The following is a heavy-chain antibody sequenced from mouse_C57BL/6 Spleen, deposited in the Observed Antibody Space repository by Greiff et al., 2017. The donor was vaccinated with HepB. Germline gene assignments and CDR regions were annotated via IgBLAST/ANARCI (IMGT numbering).Heavy chain of an antibody. CDR2: IYPGDGDT. D-gene: IGHD2-4*01. CDR3: ARGDYDPSEY. CDR1: GYAFSSSW. V-gene: IGHV1-82*01. Sequence: VQLQQSGPELVKPGASVKISCKASGYAFSSSWMNWVKQRPGKGLEWIGRIYPGDGDTNYNGKFKGKATLTADKSSSTAYMQLSSLTSEDSAVYFGARGDYDPSEYWGQGTTLTVSS. J-gene: IGHJ2*01.